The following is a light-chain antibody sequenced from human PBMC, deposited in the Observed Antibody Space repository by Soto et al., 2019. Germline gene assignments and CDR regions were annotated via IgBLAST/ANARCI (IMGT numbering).Light chain of an antibody. J-gene: IGLJ7*01. V-gene: IGLV2-23*02. CDR2: EVS. Sequence: QSALTQPASGSGCPGQSITISCTGTSSDVGSYNLVSWYQQHPGKAPKLMISEVSKRPSGISDRFSGSKSGSTASLTISGLQAEDEADYYCCSYAGTSTHTVFGGGTQLTVL. CDR1: SSDVGSYNL. CDR3: CSYAGTSTHTV.